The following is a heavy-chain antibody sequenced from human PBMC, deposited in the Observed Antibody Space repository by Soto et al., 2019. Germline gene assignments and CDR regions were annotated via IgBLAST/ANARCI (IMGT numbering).Heavy chain of an antibody. CDR3: ARQGFGPLHGLVDV. Sequence: QVQLQESGPGLVKPSETLSLSCTVSGGSISSYYWSWFRQSPGKRMEWIGYVHHSWGSSYNPSLRSRVAISLDTSKSQFSLKVTSVTATDPAVYYCARQGFGPLHGLVDVWGQGTTVTVSS. CDR1: GGSISSYY. V-gene: IGHV4-59*08. CDR2: VHHSWGS. D-gene: IGHD3-10*01. J-gene: IGHJ6*02.